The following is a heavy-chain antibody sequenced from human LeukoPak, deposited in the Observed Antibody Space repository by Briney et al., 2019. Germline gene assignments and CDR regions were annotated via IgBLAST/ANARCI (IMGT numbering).Heavy chain of an antibody. D-gene: IGHD6-25*01. CDR3: ARASGYCDYYDY. J-gene: IGHJ4*02. Sequence: PSETLSLTCAVSGGSISSGGYSWSWIRPPPGKGLEWSGYFHHSGSTYYNSSRKGRVTISVARSKNQFSLKLSSVAAAATAVYYCARASGYCDYYDYWGQGTLVTVSS. CDR2: FHHSGST. V-gene: IGHV4-30-2*01. CDR1: GGSISSGGYS.